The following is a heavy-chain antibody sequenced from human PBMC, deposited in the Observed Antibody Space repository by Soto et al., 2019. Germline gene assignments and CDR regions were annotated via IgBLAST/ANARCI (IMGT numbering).Heavy chain of an antibody. CDR3: AISQGSSTSLAIYYYYYCGMNV. V-gene: IGHV1-69*01. CDR1: GGSFSSYA. D-gene: IGHD2-2*01. Sequence: QVQLVQSGAEVKKPGSSVKVSCKASGGSFSSYAISWVRQAPGQGLEWMGGIIPISGTANYAQKFQGRVTITADESTSTAYTEVSSVSSEDTAVYYCAISQGSSTSLAIYYYYYCGMNVWGQGTTVTVSS. J-gene: IGHJ6*02. CDR2: IIPISGTA.